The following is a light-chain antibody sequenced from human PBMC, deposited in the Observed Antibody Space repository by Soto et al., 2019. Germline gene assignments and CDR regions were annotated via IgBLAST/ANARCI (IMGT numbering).Light chain of an antibody. V-gene: IGKV3-11*01. CDR2: DAS. CDR1: QSVGTY. CDR3: QGRSNWAWT. J-gene: IGKJ1*01. Sequence: EIVLTQSPATLSLSPGERATLSCRASQSVGTYLAWYQQKPGQAPRLLMYDASNRATGIPARFSGGGSWTDFTLTISRLEPEDFAVYYSQGRSNWAWTFGQGTKVEIK.